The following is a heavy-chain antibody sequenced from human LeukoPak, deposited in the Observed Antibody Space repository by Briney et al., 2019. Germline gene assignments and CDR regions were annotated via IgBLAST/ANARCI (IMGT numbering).Heavy chain of an antibody. Sequence: ASVKVSCKASGYTFTGYYMHWVRQAPGQGFEWMGWISAYNGNTNYAQKLQGRVTMTTDTSTSTAYMELRSLRSDDTAVYYCARDRAVAGTVSPIDYWGQGTLVTVSS. V-gene: IGHV1-18*04. J-gene: IGHJ4*02. CDR1: GYTFTGYY. CDR2: ISAYNGNT. D-gene: IGHD6-19*01. CDR3: ARDRAVAGTVSPIDY.